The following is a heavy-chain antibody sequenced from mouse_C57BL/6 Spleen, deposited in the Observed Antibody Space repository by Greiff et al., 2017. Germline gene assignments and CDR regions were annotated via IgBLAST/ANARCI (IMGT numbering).Heavy chain of an antibody. CDR3: ARNKEDGSMAWFAY. Sequence: VHLVESGPELVKPGASVKISCKASGYAFSSSWMNWVKQRPGQGLEWIGRIYPGDGGTNYNGKFKGKATLTADKSSSTAYMQLSSLTSEDSAVSICARNKEDGSMAWFAYWGQGTLVTVSA. CDR2: IYPGDGGT. CDR1: GYAFSSSW. J-gene: IGHJ3*01. D-gene: IGHD2-3*01. V-gene: IGHV1-82*01.